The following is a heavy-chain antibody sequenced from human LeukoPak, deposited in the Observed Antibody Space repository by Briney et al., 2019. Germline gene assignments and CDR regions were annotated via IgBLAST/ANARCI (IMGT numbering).Heavy chain of an antibody. CDR2: IYPGDSDT. CDR1: GYSFTTYW. Sequence: GESLKISCKASGYSFTTYWIGWARQLPGKGLEWMGIIYPGDSDTTYSPPFQGQVTISADNSITTAYLQWNSLKASDTAMYYCARGLSGTYTPRHFDYWGQGTLVTVSS. CDR3: ARGLSGTYTPRHFDY. D-gene: IGHD1-26*01. V-gene: IGHV5-51*01. J-gene: IGHJ4*02.